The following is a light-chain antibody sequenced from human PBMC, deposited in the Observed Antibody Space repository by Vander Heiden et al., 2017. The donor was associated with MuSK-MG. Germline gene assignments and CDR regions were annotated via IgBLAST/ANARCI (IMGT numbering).Light chain of an antibody. CDR3: QQGDSRPYT. V-gene: IGKV1-39*01. CDR2: AAS. Sequence: DIQMTQSPSSLSASVGDRVTITCRASQSINNCLNWYQQKPGKAPNLLVYAASRLQSGDPSRFSGSGSGTDFTLTISSLQPEDFATYYCQQGDSRPYTFGQGTKMEIK. CDR1: QSINNC. J-gene: IGKJ2*01.